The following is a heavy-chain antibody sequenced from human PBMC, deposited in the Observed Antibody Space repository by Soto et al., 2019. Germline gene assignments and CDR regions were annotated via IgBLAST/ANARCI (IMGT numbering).Heavy chain of an antibody. CDR2: IWYDGSKK. CDR3: ASEYCSGGRCYYYGMDV. V-gene: IGHV3-33*01. CDR1: GFTFSSYG. Sequence: GGSLRLSCAASGFTFSSYGMHWVRQAPGKGLEWVAVIWYDGSKKYYADSVKGRFTISRDNSKNTLYLQMNSLRAEDTAVYYCASEYCSGGRCYYYGMDVWGQGTTVTVS. J-gene: IGHJ6*02. D-gene: IGHD2-15*01.